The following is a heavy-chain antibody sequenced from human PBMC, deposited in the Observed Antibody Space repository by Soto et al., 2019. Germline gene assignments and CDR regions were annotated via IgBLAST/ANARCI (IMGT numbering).Heavy chain of an antibody. CDR2: FIPILGIA. J-gene: IGHJ6*02. CDR1: GGTFSSYT. Sequence: GASVKVSCKASGGTFSSYTISWVRRAPGQGLEWMGRFIPILGIANYAQKFQGRVTITADKSTSTAYMELSSLRSEDTAVYYCARRGEGIVVVPAADGWGRFSMDVWGQGTTVTVSS. V-gene: IGHV1-69*02. CDR3: ARRGEGIVVVPAADGWGRFSMDV. D-gene: IGHD2-2*01.